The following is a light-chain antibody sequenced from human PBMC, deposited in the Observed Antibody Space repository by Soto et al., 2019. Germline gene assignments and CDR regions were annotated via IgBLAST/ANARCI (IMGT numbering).Light chain of an antibody. V-gene: IGKV1-5*01. Sequence: DIQMTQSPSTLSASVGDRVTITCRASQSISSWLAWYQQKPGKATKLLIYDASSLESGVPSRFSGSGSGTEFTLTISSLQPDDFATYYCQQYNSFGQGTKVEIK. J-gene: IGKJ1*01. CDR1: QSISSW. CDR2: DAS. CDR3: QQYNS.